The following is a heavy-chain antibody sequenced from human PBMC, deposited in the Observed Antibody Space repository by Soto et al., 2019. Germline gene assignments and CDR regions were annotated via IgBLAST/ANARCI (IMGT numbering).Heavy chain of an antibody. CDR3: ARVGNWNYGDPHFDY. Sequence: GASVKVSCKASGYTFTGYYMRWVRQAPGQGLEWMGWISAYNGNTNYPQKLQGRVTMTTDTSTSTAYMELSSLRSEDTAVYYCARVGNWNYGDPHFDYWGQGTLVTVSS. CDR2: ISAYNGNT. V-gene: IGHV1-18*04. CDR1: GYTFTGYY. J-gene: IGHJ4*02. D-gene: IGHD1-7*01.